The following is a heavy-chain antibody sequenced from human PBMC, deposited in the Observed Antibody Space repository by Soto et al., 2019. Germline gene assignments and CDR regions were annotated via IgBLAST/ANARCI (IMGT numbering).Heavy chain of an antibody. CDR2: IIGSGGSA. V-gene: IGHV3-23*01. CDR3: AKRATYSTSWSCFDC. J-gene: IGHJ4*02. Sequence: WGSLRLSCAASGFTFSSYAVSWVRQAPGKGLEWVSTIIGSGGSAYYADSVRGRFTISRDNSKNTLYLQMNSLRAEDMAVYYCAKRATYSTSWSCFDCWGQGTLVTVSS. D-gene: IGHD6-13*01. CDR1: GFTFSSYA.